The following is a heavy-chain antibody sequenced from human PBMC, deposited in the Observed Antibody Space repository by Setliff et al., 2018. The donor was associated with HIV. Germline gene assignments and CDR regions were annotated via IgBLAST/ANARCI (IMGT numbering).Heavy chain of an antibody. Sequence: ASVKVSCKTSGYNFENYAINWVRQAPGQGLEWMGWINANSGSLTYAQAFTGRFFFSVDTAVATAYLQINNLKTEDTAVYFCARGLYGDYGGDLNWLDPWGHGTRVTVSS. CDR3: ARGLYGDYGGDLNWLDP. D-gene: IGHD4-17*01. CDR1: GYNFENYA. V-gene: IGHV7-4-1*02. CDR2: INANSGSL. J-gene: IGHJ5*02.